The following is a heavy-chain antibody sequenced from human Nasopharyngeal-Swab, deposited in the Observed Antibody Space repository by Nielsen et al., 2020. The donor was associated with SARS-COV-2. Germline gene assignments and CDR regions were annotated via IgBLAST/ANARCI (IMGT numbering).Heavy chain of an antibody. CDR1: GFSFDDYA. CDR3: AGSVWWSFVED. V-gene: IGHV3-9*01. CDR2: ISWNSGSI. D-gene: IGHD2-8*02. Sequence: SLKISCAASGFSFDDYAMHWVRLLPGKGLEWVSGISWNSGSINYADSVKGRFTISRDISQNTLILQMNSLGVEDTAVYYCAGSVWWSFVEDWGQGTLVTVSS. J-gene: IGHJ4*02.